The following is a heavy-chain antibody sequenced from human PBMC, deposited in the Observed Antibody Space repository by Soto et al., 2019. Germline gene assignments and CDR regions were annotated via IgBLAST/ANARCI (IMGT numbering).Heavy chain of an antibody. Sequence: GGSLRLSCAASGFTFSSYWMSWVRQAPGKGLEWVANIKQDGSEKYYVDSVKGRFTISRDNAKNSLYLQMNSLRAEDTAVYYCAREYYDSSFIPDYWGQGTLVTVSS. CDR2: IKQDGSEK. J-gene: IGHJ4*02. V-gene: IGHV3-7*05. CDR3: AREYYDSSFIPDY. D-gene: IGHD3-22*01. CDR1: GFTFSSYW.